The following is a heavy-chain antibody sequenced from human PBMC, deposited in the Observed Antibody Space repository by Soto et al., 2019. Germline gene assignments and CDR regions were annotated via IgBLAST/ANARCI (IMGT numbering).Heavy chain of an antibody. J-gene: IGHJ4*02. CDR3: ARVAYFDTTGYYYCFDY. Sequence: SETLSLTCAVSGYSISSGYYWGWIRQPPGKGLEWIGSIYRSGNTYYNPSLKSRVTISLDTSKNQFSLKLSPVTAADTAVYYCARVAYFDTTGYYYCFDYWGQGTLVTVSS. CDR2: IYRSGNT. CDR1: GYSISSGYY. D-gene: IGHD3-22*01. V-gene: IGHV4-38-2*01.